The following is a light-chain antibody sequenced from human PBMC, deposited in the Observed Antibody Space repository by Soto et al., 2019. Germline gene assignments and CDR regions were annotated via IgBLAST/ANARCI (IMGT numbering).Light chain of an antibody. V-gene: IGKV1-17*01. CDR2: AAS. CDR1: QAIRSD. CDR3: LQHKTSPWT. J-gene: IGKJ1*01. Sequence: DIQMTQSPSSLSASVGDRVTITCRASQAIRSDLGWFQQKPGKAPRRLIYAASTLQSGVPSRFSGSGSGTEFTLTISSLQPEDFATYYCLQHKTSPWTFGQGTKVEVK.